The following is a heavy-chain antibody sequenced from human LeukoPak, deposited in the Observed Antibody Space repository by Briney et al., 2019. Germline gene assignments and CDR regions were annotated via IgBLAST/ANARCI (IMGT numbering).Heavy chain of an antibody. CDR1: GGSFSGYY. Sequence: SETLSLTCAVYGGSFSGYYWSWIRQPPGKGLEWIGEINHSGSTNYNPSLKSRVTISVDTSKNQFSLKLSSVTAADTAVYYCASQPFRRYSYGYFDYWGQGTLVTVSS. V-gene: IGHV4-34*01. CDR2: INHSGST. CDR3: ASQPFRRYSYGYFDY. J-gene: IGHJ4*02. D-gene: IGHD5-18*01.